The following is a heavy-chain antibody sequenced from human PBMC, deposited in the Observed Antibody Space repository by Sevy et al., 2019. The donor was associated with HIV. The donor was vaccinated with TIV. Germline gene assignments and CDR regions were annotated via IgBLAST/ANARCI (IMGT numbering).Heavy chain of an antibody. CDR3: ARGYDLWSGSRGYLPYGMDV. D-gene: IGHD3-3*01. CDR1: GFTFSSYA. CDR2: ISYDGSNK. Sequence: GGSLRLSCAASGFTFSSYAMHWVRQAPGKGLEWVAVISYDGSNKYYADSVKGRFTIPRDNSKNTLYLQMNSLRAEDTAVYYCARGYDLWSGSRGYLPYGMDVWGQGTTVTVSS. V-gene: IGHV3-30-3*01. J-gene: IGHJ6*02.